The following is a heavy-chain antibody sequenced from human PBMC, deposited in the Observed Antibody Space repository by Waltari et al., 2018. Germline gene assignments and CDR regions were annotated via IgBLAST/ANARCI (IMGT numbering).Heavy chain of an antibody. V-gene: IGHV4-34*02. CDR2: INHSGNT. J-gene: IGHJ6*04. CDR1: GGSFSGYH. Sequence: QVQLRQWGAGLLKPSETLSLTCAVYGGSFSGYHWGWIRQPPGKGLEWIGEINHSGNTKQNPSLKRQVTISVDTAKNQFSLQLTSGIAAGTAVYYCSRNWELRGGVDVGGKGTTVTVSS. D-gene: IGHD1-26*01. CDR3: SRNWELRGGVDV.